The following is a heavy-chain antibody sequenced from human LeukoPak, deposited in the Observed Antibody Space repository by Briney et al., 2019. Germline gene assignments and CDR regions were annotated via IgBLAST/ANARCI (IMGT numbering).Heavy chain of an antibody. V-gene: IGHV4-30-4*01. J-gene: IGHJ4*02. D-gene: IGHD5-24*01. Sequence: SETLSLTCNVSGGSISSANMYWSWIRQPPGKGLEWIGYISYSGSTYHNASLKSRVTISFDTSNNRFSLKLTSMTAADTAIYFCARVDMATIFDYWGQGALVTVSS. CDR2: ISYSGST. CDR1: GGSISSANMY. CDR3: ARVDMATIFDY.